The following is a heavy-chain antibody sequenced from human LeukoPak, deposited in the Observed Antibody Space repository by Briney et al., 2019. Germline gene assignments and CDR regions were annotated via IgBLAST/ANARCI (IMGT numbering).Heavy chain of an antibody. CDR3: TRDCSSTSCYELYYYYYGMDV. CDR2: IRSKAYGVTT. Sequence: GGSLRLSCTASGFTFGDYAMSWVRQAPGKGLEWVGFIRSKAYGVTTEYAASVKGRFTISRDDSKSIAYLQMNSLKTEDTAVYYCTRDCSSTSCYELYYYYYGMDVWGQGTTVTVSS. CDR1: GFTFGDYA. V-gene: IGHV3-49*04. D-gene: IGHD2-2*01. J-gene: IGHJ6*02.